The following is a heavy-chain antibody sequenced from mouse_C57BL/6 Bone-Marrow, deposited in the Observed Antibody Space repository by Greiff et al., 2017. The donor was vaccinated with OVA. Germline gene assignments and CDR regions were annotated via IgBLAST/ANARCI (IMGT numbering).Heavy chain of an antibody. D-gene: IGHD1-2*01. Sequence: VQLQQSGPVLVKPGASVKMSCKASGYTFTDYYMNWVKQSHGKSLEWIGVINPYNGGTSYNQKFKGKATLTVDKSSSTAYMELNSLTSEDSAVYYCARRYYGPYAMDYWGQGTSVTVSS. CDR3: ARRYYGPYAMDY. J-gene: IGHJ4*01. CDR1: GYTFTDYY. CDR2: INPYNGGT. V-gene: IGHV1-19*01.